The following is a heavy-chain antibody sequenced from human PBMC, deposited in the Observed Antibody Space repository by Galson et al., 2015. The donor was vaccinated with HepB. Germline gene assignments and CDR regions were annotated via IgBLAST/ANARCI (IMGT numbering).Heavy chain of an antibody. J-gene: IGHJ6*02. V-gene: IGHV3-30-3*01. Sequence: SLRLSCAASGFTFSSYAMHWVRQAPGKGLEWVAVISYDGSNKYYADSVKGRFTISRDNSKNTLYLQMNSLRAEDTAVYYCARDMGGLAYCGGDCQAKHGMDVWGQGTTVTVSS. CDR3: ARDMGGLAYCGGDCQAKHGMDV. CDR1: GFTFSSYA. CDR2: ISYDGSNK. D-gene: IGHD2-21*02.